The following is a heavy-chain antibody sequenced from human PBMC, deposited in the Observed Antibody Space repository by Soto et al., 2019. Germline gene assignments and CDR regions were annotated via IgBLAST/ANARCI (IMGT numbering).Heavy chain of an antibody. D-gene: IGHD1-26*01. CDR3: ARDLGGSYYAPVDY. V-gene: IGHV1-18*01. Sequence: QVQLVQSGAEVKKPGASVKVSCKASGYTFTSYGISWVRQAPGQGLEWMGWISAYNGNTKYAQKLQGRVTTTTDTSTSTAQMELRSLRSDDTAVHYCARDLGGSYYAPVDYWGQGTLVTVS. CDR2: ISAYNGNT. CDR1: GYTFTSYG. J-gene: IGHJ4*02.